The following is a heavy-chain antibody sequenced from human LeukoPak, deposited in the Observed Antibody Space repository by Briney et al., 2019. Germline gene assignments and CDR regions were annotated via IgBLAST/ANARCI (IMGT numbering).Heavy chain of an antibody. Sequence: PGGSLRLSCAASGFAFSSYAMSWVRRAPGKGLEWVSAISGSGGSTYYADSVKGWFTISRDNSKNTLYLQMNSLRAEDTAVYCCARDRHFYSGSYYNYYYGMDVWGQGTTVTVSS. J-gene: IGHJ6*02. D-gene: IGHD1-26*01. CDR3: ARDRHFYSGSYYNYYYGMDV. CDR1: GFAFSSYA. CDR2: ISGSGGST. V-gene: IGHV3-23*01.